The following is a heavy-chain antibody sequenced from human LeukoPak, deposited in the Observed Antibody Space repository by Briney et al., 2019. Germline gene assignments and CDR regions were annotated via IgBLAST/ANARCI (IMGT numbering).Heavy chain of an antibody. D-gene: IGHD3-10*01. V-gene: IGHV1-46*01. J-gene: IGHJ4*02. CDR2: INPSGGST. Sequence: ASVKVSCKASGYTFTNYYIHWVRQAPGQGLECMGIINPSGGSTSYAQKFQGRVTMTRNTSISTAYMELSSLRSEDTAVYYCARDQAHGSGSYTNDYWGQGTLVTVSS. CDR3: ARDQAHGSGSYTNDY. CDR1: GYTFTNYY.